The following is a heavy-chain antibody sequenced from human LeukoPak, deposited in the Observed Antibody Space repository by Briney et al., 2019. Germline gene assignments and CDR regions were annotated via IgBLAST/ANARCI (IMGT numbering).Heavy chain of an antibody. V-gene: IGHV1-69*02. Sequence: SVKVSCKASGGTFSSYSITWLRQAPGQGLEWMGKIIPIFGIANYAQKFQGRVTIIADKSTSTAYMELSSLRSEDTAVYYCARGSGHDSSGYLVDYWGQGTLVTVSS. CDR3: ARGSGHDSSGYLVDY. J-gene: IGHJ4*02. D-gene: IGHD3-22*01. CDR1: GGTFSSYS. CDR2: IIPIFGIA.